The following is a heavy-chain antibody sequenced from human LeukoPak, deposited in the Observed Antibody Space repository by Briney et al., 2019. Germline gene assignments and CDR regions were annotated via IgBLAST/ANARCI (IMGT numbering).Heavy chain of an antibody. CDR2: ISSSSSYI. D-gene: IGHD3-10*01. Sequence: GGSLRLSCAASGFTFSSYSMNWVRQAPGKGLEWVSSISSSSSYIYYADSVKGRFTISRDNAKNSLYLQMNSLRAEDTAVYYCARDMVRGGGDYWSQGTLVTVSS. V-gene: IGHV3-21*01. CDR1: GFTFSSYS. CDR3: ARDMVRGGGDY. J-gene: IGHJ4*02.